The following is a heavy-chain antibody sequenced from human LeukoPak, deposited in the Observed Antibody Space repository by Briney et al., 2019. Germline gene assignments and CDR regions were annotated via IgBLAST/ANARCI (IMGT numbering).Heavy chain of an antibody. CDR1: GASITNDNW. D-gene: IGHD4-23*01. J-gene: IGHJ3*02. Sequence: SGTLSLTCAVSGASITNDNWWSWVRQPPGKGLEWIGSIYYSGSTYYNPSLKSRVTISVDTSKNQFSLKLSSVTAADTAVYYCARDATGISNSFDIWGQGTMVTVSS. CDR2: IYYSGST. V-gene: IGHV4-4*02. CDR3: ARDATGISNSFDI.